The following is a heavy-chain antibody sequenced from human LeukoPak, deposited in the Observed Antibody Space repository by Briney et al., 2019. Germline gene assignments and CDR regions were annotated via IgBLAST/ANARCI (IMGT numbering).Heavy chain of an antibody. Sequence: SETLSLTCTVSGGSISSHYWSWIRQPPGKGLEWIGYIYYSGSTIYNPSLKSRVTISVDTSKNQFSLKLSSVTAADTAVYYCARGRGRWFDPWGQGTLVTVSS. CDR3: ARGRGRWFDP. V-gene: IGHV4-59*11. J-gene: IGHJ5*02. CDR1: GGSISSHY. CDR2: IYYSGST.